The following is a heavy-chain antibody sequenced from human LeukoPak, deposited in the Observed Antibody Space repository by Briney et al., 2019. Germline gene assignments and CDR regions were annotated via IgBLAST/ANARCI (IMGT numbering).Heavy chain of an antibody. CDR2: IPRDGSYE. D-gene: IGHD1-1*01. CDR3: ARELGTNWFDP. V-gene: IGHV3-30*02. Sequence: GGSLRLSCAASGFSSSSYGMHWVRLAPGRGLEWVAFIPRDGSYEKYADSVKGRFAISRDNSKNTLYLQMNSLRAEDTAVYYCARELGTNWFDPWGQGTLVTVSS. J-gene: IGHJ5*02. CDR1: GFSSSSYG.